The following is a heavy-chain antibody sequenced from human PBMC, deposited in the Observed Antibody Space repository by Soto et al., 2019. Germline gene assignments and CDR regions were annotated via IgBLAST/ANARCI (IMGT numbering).Heavy chain of an antibody. D-gene: IGHD3-10*01. CDR3: ARDGRTVLLWFGEYQSNYYYYGMDV. CDR1: GFTFNSYS. J-gene: IGHJ6*02. CDR2: ISSSSSYI. Sequence: GGSLRLSCAASGFTFNSYSMNWVRQAPGKGLEWVSSISSSSSYIYYADSVKGRFTISRDNAKNSLYLQMNSLRAEDTAVYYCARDGRTVLLWFGEYQSNYYYYGMDVWGQGTTLTVSS. V-gene: IGHV3-21*01.